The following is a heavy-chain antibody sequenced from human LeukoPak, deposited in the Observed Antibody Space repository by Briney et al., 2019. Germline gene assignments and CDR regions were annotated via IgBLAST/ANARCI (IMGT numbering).Heavy chain of an antibody. J-gene: IGHJ4*02. CDR1: ADSITIYY. CDR3: ARGHSYGLFDY. V-gene: IGHV4-59*01. D-gene: IGHD5-18*01. CDR2: IDHTGST. Sequence: PSETLSLTCSVPADSITIYYWTWIRQPPGKGLEWIGYIDHTGSTNYNPSLKSRVTISVDTSKNQFSLKLSSVTAADTAVYYCARGHSYGLFDYWGQGTLVTVSS.